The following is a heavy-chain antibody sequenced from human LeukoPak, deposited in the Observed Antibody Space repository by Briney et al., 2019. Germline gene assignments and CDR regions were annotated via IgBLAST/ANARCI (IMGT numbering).Heavy chain of an antibody. V-gene: IGHV4-59*08. CDR3: ARRVDDILTGYPRFDP. J-gene: IGHJ5*02. Sequence: SETLSLTCTVSGGSISSYYWSWLRQPPGKGREWIGYIYYSGSTNYNPSPKSRVTISVDTSKNQFSLKLSSVTAADTAVYYCARRVDDILTGYPRFDPWGQGTLVTVSS. CDR2: IYYSGST. CDR1: GGSISSYY. D-gene: IGHD3-9*01.